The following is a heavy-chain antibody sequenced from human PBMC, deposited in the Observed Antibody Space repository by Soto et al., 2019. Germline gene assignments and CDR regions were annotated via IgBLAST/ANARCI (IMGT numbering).Heavy chain of an antibody. V-gene: IGHV4-39*02. D-gene: IGHD6-13*01. CDR1: GGSISSSRYY. CDR2: IYYSGST. CDR3: AREEGSSWYHWFDP. Sequence: SETLSLTCTVSGGSISSSRYYWGWIRQPPGKGLEWIGSIYYSGSTYYNPSLKSRVTISVDTSKNQFSLKLSSVTAADTAVYYCAREEGSSWYHWFDPWGQGTLVTVSS. J-gene: IGHJ5*02.